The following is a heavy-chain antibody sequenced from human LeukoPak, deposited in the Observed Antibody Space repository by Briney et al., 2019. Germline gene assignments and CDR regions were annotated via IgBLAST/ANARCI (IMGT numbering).Heavy chain of an antibody. CDR2: INHRGIA. Sequence: PETLSLTCAVYGGSFSGYYWTWIRQTPGEGLEWIGEINHRGIANYNPPLKSRVTMSVGTFKTEFSLRLTTVTAADTAVYYCARGSITMPAAPFDYWGQGTLVTVSS. J-gene: IGHJ4*02. CDR3: ARGSITMPAAPFDY. V-gene: IGHV4-34*01. CDR1: GGSFSGYY. D-gene: IGHD3-10*01.